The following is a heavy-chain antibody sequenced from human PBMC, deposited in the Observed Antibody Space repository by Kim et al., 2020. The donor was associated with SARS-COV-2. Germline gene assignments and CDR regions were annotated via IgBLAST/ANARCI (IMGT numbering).Heavy chain of an antibody. V-gene: IGHV3-74*01. J-gene: IGHJ4*02. CDR2: IKYDGSTT. D-gene: IGHD3-3*01. Sequence: GGSLRLSCAASGFTFSNYMMNWVRQAPGKGLVWVSRIKYDGSTTIYAASVRGRFTISRDNAKSTLYLQMNSLRAEDTAVYYCGRDLDWILHDYLGQGTLGTVSS. CDR1: GFTFSNYM. CDR3: GRDLDWILHDY.